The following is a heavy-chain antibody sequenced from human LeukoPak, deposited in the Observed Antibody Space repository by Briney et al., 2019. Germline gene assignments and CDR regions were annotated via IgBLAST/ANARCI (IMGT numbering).Heavy chain of an antibody. CDR2: ISWDGGST. CDR1: GFTFDDYA. Sequence: GSLRLSCAASGFTFDDYAMHWVRQAPGKGLEWVSLISWDGGSTYYADSVKGRFTISRDNSKNSLYLQMNSLRAEDTAVYYCARASTSYSSGLDAFDIWGQGTMVTVSS. J-gene: IGHJ3*02. CDR3: ARASTSYSSGLDAFDI. V-gene: IGHV3-43D*03. D-gene: IGHD6-19*01.